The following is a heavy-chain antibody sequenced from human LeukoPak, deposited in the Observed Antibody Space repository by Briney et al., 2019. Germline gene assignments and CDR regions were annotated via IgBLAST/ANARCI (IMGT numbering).Heavy chain of an antibody. V-gene: IGHV4-30-2*03. Sequence: SETLSLTCAVSGGSISSGGYSWSWIRQPPGKGLEWIGSIYYSGSTYYNPSLKSRVTISVDTPKNQFSLKLSSVTAADTAVYYCARDVLGARPPDAFDIWGQGTMVTVSS. J-gene: IGHJ3*02. CDR1: GGSISSGGYS. CDR2: IYYSGST. CDR3: ARDVLGARPPDAFDI. D-gene: IGHD1-26*01.